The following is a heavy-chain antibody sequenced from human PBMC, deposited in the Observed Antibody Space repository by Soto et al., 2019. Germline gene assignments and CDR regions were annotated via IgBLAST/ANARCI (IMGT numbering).Heavy chain of an antibody. Sequence: SETLSLTCIVSGGSISSGDYYWSWIRQPPGKGLEWIGYIYYSGSTYYNPSLKSRVTISVDTSKNQFSLKLSSVTAADTAVYYCARVPYYYDSSGYPMTNFDYWGQGTLVTVSS. V-gene: IGHV4-30-4*01. J-gene: IGHJ4*02. D-gene: IGHD3-22*01. CDR1: GGSISSGDYY. CDR3: ARVPYYYDSSGYPMTNFDY. CDR2: IYYSGST.